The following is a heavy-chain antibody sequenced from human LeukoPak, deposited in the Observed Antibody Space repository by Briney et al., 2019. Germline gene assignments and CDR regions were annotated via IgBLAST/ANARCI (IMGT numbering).Heavy chain of an antibody. D-gene: IGHD2-15*01. CDR3: AREGYCSGGICYSTMNWFDP. J-gene: IGHJ5*02. V-gene: IGHV1-18*01. Sequence: GALKVSCKASGYRFTSYGITWVRQAPGQGVEWRGWIIPSNVNTNSAQKVQGRVTLTTDTSTSTAYMELRSLRSDDTAVYYCAREGYCSGGICYSTMNWFDPWGQGTLVTVS. CDR2: IIPSNVNT. CDR1: GYRFTSYG.